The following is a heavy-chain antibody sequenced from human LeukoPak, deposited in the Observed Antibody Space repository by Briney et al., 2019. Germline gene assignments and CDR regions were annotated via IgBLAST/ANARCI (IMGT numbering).Heavy chain of an antibody. CDR2: IYYSGST. V-gene: IGHV4-61*01. CDR3: ASFGNADYGDYGHLFPPMTY. Sequence: SETLSLTCTVSGGSVSSGSYYWSWIRQPPGKGLEWIGYIYYSGSTNYNPSLKSRVTISEDTSKNQFSLKLSSVTAADTAVYYCASFGNADYGDYGHLFPPMTYWGQGTLVTVSS. J-gene: IGHJ4*02. CDR1: GGSVSSGSYY. D-gene: IGHD4-17*01.